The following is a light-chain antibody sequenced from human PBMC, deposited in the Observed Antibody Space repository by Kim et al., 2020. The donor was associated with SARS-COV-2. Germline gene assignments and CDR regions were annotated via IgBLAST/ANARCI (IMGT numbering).Light chain of an antibody. CDR1: SSNIGAGHD. J-gene: IGLJ3*02. Sequence: QSVLTQPPSVSGAPGQRVTISCTGSSSNIGAGHDVHWYQQLPGTAHKLLIYGNSNRPSGVPDRFSGSKSRTSASLAITGLQAEDEADYYCQSYDSSLSGWVFGGGTQLTVL. CDR3: QSYDSSLSGWV. V-gene: IGLV1-40*01. CDR2: GNS.